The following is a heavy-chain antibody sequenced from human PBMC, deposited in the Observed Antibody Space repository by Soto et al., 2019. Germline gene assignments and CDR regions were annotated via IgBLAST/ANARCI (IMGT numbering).Heavy chain of an antibody. Sequence: ASVKVSCKSSGYTFTSYAMHWARQAPGQRLEWMGWINAGNGNTKYSQKFQGRVTITRDTSASTAYMELSSLRSEDTAVYYCARDQEWDYGDFAYGMDVWGQGTTVTVSS. J-gene: IGHJ6*02. D-gene: IGHD4-17*01. V-gene: IGHV1-3*01. CDR2: INAGNGNT. CDR1: GYTFTSYA. CDR3: ARDQEWDYGDFAYGMDV.